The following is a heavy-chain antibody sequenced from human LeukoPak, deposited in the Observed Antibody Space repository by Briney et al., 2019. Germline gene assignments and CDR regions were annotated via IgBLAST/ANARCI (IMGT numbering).Heavy chain of an antibody. D-gene: IGHD3-10*01. CDR2: IYYSGSI. CDR1: GGSISSYY. CDR3: AKSNGYGLVDI. J-gene: IGHJ3*02. Sequence: PSETLSLTCTVSGGSISSYYWSWIRQPPGKGLEWIGYIYYSGSINYNPSLKSRVIISVDKSKNQFSLKLTSVTAADTAVYYCAKSNGYGLVDIWGQGTMVTVSS. V-gene: IGHV4-59*01.